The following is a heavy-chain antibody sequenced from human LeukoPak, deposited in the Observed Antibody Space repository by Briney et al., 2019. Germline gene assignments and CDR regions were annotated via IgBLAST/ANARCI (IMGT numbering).Heavy chain of an antibody. Sequence: PGGSLRLSCAASGFTFSSYAMSWVRQAPGKGLEWVSSISGSGDSTYYADSVKGRFTISRDNSVNTLYLQMNSLRAEDTAVYYCAKSSPMTMVRGANDYWGQGTLVTVYS. CDR3: AKSSPMTMVRGANDY. D-gene: IGHD3-10*01. CDR1: GFTFSSYA. J-gene: IGHJ4*02. CDR2: ISGSGDST. V-gene: IGHV3-23*01.